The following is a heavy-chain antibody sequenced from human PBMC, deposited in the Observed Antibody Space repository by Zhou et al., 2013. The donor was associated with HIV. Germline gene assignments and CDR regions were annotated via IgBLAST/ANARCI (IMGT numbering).Heavy chain of an antibody. J-gene: IGHJ6*02. CDR1: GYSISSAYY. D-gene: IGHD4-17*01. CDR3: AGITVILEFVGYGMDV. V-gene: IGHV4-38-2*01. CDR2: IYHSGGT. Sequence: QVQLQESGPGLVKPSETLSLTCAVSGYSISSAYYWGWIRQPPGKGLEWIGSIYHSGGTYYNPSLKSRVTISVDTPKNQLSLKLNSVTAADTAVYYCAGITVILEFVGYGMDVWGQGDHGHRLL.